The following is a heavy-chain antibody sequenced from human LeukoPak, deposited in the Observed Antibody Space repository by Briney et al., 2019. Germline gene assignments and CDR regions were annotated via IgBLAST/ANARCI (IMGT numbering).Heavy chain of an antibody. CDR1: GFNFDDYG. J-gene: IGHJ3*02. CDR2: INWNGDNT. CDR3: ARETRSAFDI. Sequence: PGGSLRLSCAASGFNFDDYGMNWVRQAPGKGLEWVSIINWNGDNTAYADSVKGRFTISRDNAKNSLYLQMSSLRAEDTALYYCARETRSAFDILGQGTLVTVS. V-gene: IGHV3-20*04.